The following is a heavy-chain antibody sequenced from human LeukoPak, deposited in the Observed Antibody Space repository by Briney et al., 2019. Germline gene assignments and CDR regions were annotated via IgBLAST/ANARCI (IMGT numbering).Heavy chain of an antibody. Sequence: SETLSLTCTDSGGSISSGSYYWSWIRQPAGKGLEWIGRIYTSGSTNYNPSLKSRVTISIDTSKNQFSLKLSSVTAADTAVYYCATALSGDGYYFDYWGQGTLVTVSS. CDR1: GGSISSGSYY. CDR2: IYTSGST. D-gene: IGHD5-24*01. CDR3: ATALSGDGYYFDY. J-gene: IGHJ4*02. V-gene: IGHV4-61*02.